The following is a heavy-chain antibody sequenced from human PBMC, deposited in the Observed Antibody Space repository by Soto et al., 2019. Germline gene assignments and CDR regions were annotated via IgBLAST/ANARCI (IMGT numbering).Heavy chain of an antibody. V-gene: IGHV3-23*01. CDR3: AIDY. CDR2: ISGSGGST. J-gene: IGHJ4*02. Sequence: PGWSLRLSCAASGFTFISYAMSWVRQAPAKGLEWVSLISGSGGSTYYADSVKGRFTISRDNSKNTVYLQMNSLRAEDTAVYYCAIDYWGQGTLVTVSS. CDR1: GFTFISYA.